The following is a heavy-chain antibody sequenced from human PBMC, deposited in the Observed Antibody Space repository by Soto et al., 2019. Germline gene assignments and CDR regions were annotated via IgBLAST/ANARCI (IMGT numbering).Heavy chain of an antibody. Sequence: SETLSLTCTVSGGSISSSSCYWGWIRQPPGKGLEWIGSIYYSGSTYYNPSLKSRVTISVDTSKNQFSLKLSSVTAADTAVYYCARQRDYGDYDGSGWFDPWGQGTLVTVSS. D-gene: IGHD4-17*01. CDR2: IYYSGST. CDR3: ARQRDYGDYDGSGWFDP. J-gene: IGHJ5*02. CDR1: GGSISSSSCY. V-gene: IGHV4-39*01.